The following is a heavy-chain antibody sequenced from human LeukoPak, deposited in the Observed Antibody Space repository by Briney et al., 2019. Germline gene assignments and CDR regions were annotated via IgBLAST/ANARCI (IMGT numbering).Heavy chain of an antibody. D-gene: IGHD6-13*01. Sequence: SETLSLTCTVSGGSISTYYWSWIRQPPGQGLEWIGYIYYSGNTHYNPSPKSRVIISVDTSKSQFSLTLTSVTAADTAVYYCARAPYSSNFDYWGQGTLVTVSS. CDR1: GGSISTYY. V-gene: IGHV4-59*01. CDR2: IYYSGNT. J-gene: IGHJ4*02. CDR3: ARAPYSSNFDY.